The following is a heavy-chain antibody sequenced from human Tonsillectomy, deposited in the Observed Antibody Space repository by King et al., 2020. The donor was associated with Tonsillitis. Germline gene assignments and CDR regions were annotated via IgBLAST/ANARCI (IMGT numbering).Heavy chain of an antibody. CDR1: GVTFNDYN. V-gene: IGHV3-21*01. CDR3: ARAGTTLYYYYMDV. J-gene: IGHJ6*03. D-gene: IGHD1-7*01. CDR2: ISSSSSYI. Sequence: VQLVESGGGLVKPGGSLRLSCAASGVTFNDYNMNWVRQAPGKGLEWVSFISSSSSYIYYADSVKGRFTISRDNAKNSLYLQMNSRGAEDTAVYYCARAGTTLYYYYMDVWGKGTTVTVSS.